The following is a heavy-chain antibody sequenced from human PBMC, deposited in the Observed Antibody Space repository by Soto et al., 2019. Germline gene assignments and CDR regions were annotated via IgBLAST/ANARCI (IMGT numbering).Heavy chain of an antibody. D-gene: IGHD6-19*01. CDR1: GGTFSSYA. J-gene: IGHJ4*02. CDR3: VRPFDSSGWYDY. CDR2: IIPIFGTA. Sequence: SVKVSCKASGGTFSSYAISWVRQAPGQGLEWMGGIIPIFGTANYAQKFQGRVTITADESTSTAYMELSSLKASDTAMCYCVRPFDSSGWYDYWGQGTLVTVSS. V-gene: IGHV1-69*13.